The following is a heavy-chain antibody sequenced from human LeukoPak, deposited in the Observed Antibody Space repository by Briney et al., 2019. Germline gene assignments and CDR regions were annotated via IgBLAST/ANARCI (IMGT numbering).Heavy chain of an antibody. D-gene: IGHD3-3*01. V-gene: IGHV3-30*18. J-gene: IGHJ4*02. CDR3: AKGYYDCWSGYQYYFDY. CDR2: ISYDGSNK. CDR1: GFTFSSYG. Sequence: GGSLRLSCAASGFTFSSYGMHWVRQAPGKGLEWVAVISYDGSNKYYADSVKGRFTISRDNSKNTLYLQMNSLRAEDTAVYYCAKGYYDCWSGYQYYFDYWGQGTLVTVSS.